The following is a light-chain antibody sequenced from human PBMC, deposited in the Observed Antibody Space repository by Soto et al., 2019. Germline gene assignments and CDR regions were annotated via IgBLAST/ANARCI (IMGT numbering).Light chain of an antibody. V-gene: IGKV3-15*01. Sequence: EIVMTQSPATLSVSPGERATLSCRASQSVNSNLAWYRQKPCQAPRLLISDASTRATGVTARFSGSGSGTEFTLTISSLQSEDSGIYYCQQYNFWPPLTFGGGTKVEIK. CDR2: DAS. J-gene: IGKJ4*01. CDR1: QSVNSN. CDR3: QQYNFWPPLT.